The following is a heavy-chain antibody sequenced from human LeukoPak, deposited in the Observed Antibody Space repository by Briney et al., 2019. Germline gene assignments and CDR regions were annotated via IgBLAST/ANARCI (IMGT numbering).Heavy chain of an antibody. CDR3: TRAQMTSVSVHYYYYGMDV. J-gene: IGHJ6*02. CDR2: INSDGSST. CDR1: GFTFSSYA. D-gene: IGHD4-17*01. V-gene: IGHV3-74*01. Sequence: GGSLRLSCAASGFTFSSYAMHWVCQAPGKGLVWVSRINSDGSSTNYADSVKGRFTISRDNAKNTLSLQMNSLRAEDTAVYYCTRAQMTSVSVHYYYYGMDVWGQGTTVTVSS.